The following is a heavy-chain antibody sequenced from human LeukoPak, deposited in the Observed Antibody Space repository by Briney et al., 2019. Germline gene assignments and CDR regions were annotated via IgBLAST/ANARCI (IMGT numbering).Heavy chain of an antibody. CDR3: AKHSFSSYLSS. CDR1: GGSINSGTYY. CDR2: IYPSGTT. Sequence: SETLSLTCTVSGGSINSGTYYWSWIRQPAGKGLEWIGRIYPSGTTNYNPSLKSRVTISVDTSKNQFSLKLTSVTAADTAVYYCAKHSFSSYLSSWGQGTLLSVSS. D-gene: IGHD6-13*01. J-gene: IGHJ5*02. V-gene: IGHV4-61*02.